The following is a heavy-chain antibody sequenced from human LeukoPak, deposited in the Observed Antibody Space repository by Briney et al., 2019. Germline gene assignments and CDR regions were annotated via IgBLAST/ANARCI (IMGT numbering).Heavy chain of an antibody. CDR2: ISGSGGST. CDR3: AKATSGSWPPGLFDY. Sequence: SGGSLRLSCAASGFTFSSYAMSWIRQAPGKGLEWVSAISGSGGSTYYADSVKGRFTISRDNSKNTLYLQMNSLRAEDTAVYYCAKATSGSWPPGLFDYWGQGTLVTVSS. D-gene: IGHD1-26*01. J-gene: IGHJ4*02. V-gene: IGHV3-23*01. CDR1: GFTFSSYA.